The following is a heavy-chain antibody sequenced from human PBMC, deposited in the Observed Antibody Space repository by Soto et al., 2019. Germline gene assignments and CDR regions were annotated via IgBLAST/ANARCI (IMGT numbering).Heavy chain of an antibody. V-gene: IGHV3-11*01. J-gene: IGHJ6*02. CDR3: SSPTVTTHYGMDV. D-gene: IGHD4-17*01. CDR2: ISSSGSTI. Sequence: QVQLVESGGGLVKPGGSLRLSCAASGFTFSDYYMSWIRQAPGKGLEWVSYISSSGSTIYYADSVKGRFTISRDNAKNSLDMQMNSLRAEDTAVYYCSSPTVTTHYGMDVWGQGTTVTVSS. CDR1: GFTFSDYY.